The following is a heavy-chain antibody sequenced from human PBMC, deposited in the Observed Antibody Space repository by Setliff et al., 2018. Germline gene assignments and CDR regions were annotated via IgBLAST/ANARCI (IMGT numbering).Heavy chain of an antibody. CDR3: ARDLYYYDSSGYYIY. CDR1: GYTFTGYY. J-gene: IGHJ4*02. D-gene: IGHD3-22*01. CDR2: INPKTGGT. Sequence: ASVKVSCKASGYTFTGYYIHWVRQAPGQGLEWMGWINPKTGGTNLAQKFQGRVTMTRDTSISTAYMELSRLRSDDTAVYYCARDLYYYDSSGYYIYWGQGTLVTVSS. V-gene: IGHV1-2*02.